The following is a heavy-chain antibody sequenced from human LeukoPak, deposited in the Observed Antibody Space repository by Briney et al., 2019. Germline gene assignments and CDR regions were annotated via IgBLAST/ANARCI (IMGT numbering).Heavy chain of an antibody. CDR1: GITFSGYS. V-gene: IGHV3-48*02. CDR3: ARVGGATAVTMYFEY. J-gene: IGHJ4*02. CDR2: MTTSGNTI. Sequence: GGSLRLSCVVSGITFSGYSMIWVRQAPGKGLEWLSFMTTSGNTIFYAESVKDRFTTSRDNAKKSLYLQMNSLRDEDTAVYYCARVGGATAVTMYFEYWGQGTLVTVSS. D-gene: IGHD1-26*01.